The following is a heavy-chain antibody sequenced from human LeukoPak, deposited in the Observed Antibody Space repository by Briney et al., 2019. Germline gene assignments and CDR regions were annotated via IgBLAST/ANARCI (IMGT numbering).Heavy chain of an antibody. CDR3: ARDCSSTSCYRGGFDP. V-gene: IGHV3-7*01. CDR1: GFTFSSYW. D-gene: IGHD2-2*01. J-gene: IGHJ5*02. Sequence: GGSLRLSCAASGFTFSSYWMSWVRQAPGKGLEWVANIKQDGSERYYVDSVKGRFTISRDNAKNSLYLQMNSLRAEDTAVYYCARDCSSTSCYRGGFDPWGQGTLVTVSS. CDR2: IKQDGSER.